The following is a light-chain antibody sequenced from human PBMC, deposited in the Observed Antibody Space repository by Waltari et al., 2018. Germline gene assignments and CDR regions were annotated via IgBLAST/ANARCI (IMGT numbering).Light chain of an antibody. CDR2: AVS. J-gene: IGLJ2*01. V-gene: IGLV2-14*01. Sequence: QSALTQPASVSGSPGQSITISCTGTSSDVGGYNDASGYQQHPGKAPKLIIYAVSNRPSGVSNRFSGSKSGNTASLTISGLQAEDEADYYCSSYTSSSVVFGGGTKLTVL. CDR3: SSYTSSSVV. CDR1: SSDVGGYND.